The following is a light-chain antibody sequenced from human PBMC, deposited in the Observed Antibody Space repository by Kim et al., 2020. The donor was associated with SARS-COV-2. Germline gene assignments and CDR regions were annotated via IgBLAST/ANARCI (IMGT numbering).Light chain of an antibody. CDR3: QAWDSSTVV. V-gene: IGLV3-1*01. Sequence: SYELTQPPSVYVSPGQTASITCSGDKLGDKYACWYQQKPGQSPVLVIYQDSKRPSGIPERFSGSNSRNTATLTISGTQAMDEADYYCQAWDSSTVVFGGGTQLTVL. CDR2: QDS. CDR1: KLGDKY. J-gene: IGLJ2*01.